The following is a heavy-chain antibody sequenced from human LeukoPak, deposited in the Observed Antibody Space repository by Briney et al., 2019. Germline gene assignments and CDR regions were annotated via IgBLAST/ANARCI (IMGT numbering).Heavy chain of an antibody. D-gene: IGHD3-3*01. V-gene: IGHV3-23*01. CDR1: GFTFSSYA. CDR3: ARSDYDFWSGYIF. J-gene: IGHJ4*02. Sequence: GGSLRLSCAASGFTFSSYAMNWVRQAPGKWLEWVSAISGSGGNTYYADSVKGRFTISRDNSKNTLYLQMNSLRAEDTAVYYCARSDYDFWSGYIFWGQGTLVTVTS. CDR2: ISGSGGNT.